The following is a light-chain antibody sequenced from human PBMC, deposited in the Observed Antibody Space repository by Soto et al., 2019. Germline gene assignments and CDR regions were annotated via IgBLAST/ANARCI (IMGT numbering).Light chain of an antibody. J-gene: IGKJ2*01. Sequence: DIQMTQSPSSLSASVGDSVTITCQASQDIYDYLNWYQHKPGKAPRLLIYAASNLETGVPSRFSGSGSGTDFTFTINSLQPEDNATYYCQQYDNSPMFTFGRGTKVEI. V-gene: IGKV1-33*01. CDR1: QDIYDY. CDR2: AAS. CDR3: QQYDNSPMFT.